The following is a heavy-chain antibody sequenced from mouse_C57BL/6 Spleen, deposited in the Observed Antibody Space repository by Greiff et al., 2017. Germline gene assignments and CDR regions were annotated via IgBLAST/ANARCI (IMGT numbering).Heavy chain of an antibody. CDR1: GYTFTSYW. Sequence: QVQLQQPGAELVSPGTSVKLSCKASGYTFTSYWMHWVKQRPGQGLEWIGVIDPSDSYTNYNQKFKGKATLTVDTSSSTAYMQLSSLTSEDSAVYYCAREEMVLLHAMDYWGQGTSVTVSS. V-gene: IGHV1-59*01. CDR2: IDPSDSYT. D-gene: IGHD2-3*01. J-gene: IGHJ4*01. CDR3: AREEMVLLHAMDY.